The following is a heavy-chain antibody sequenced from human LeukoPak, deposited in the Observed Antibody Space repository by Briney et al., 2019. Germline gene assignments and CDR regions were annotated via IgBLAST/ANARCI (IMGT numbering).Heavy chain of an antibody. CDR1: GYTFTGYY. J-gene: IGHJ4*02. CDR2: INPNSGGT. Sequence: ASVKVSCKASGYTFTGYYMHWVRQAPGQGLEWMGWINPNSGGTNYAQKFQGRVTMTRDTSTSTVYMELSSLRSEDTAVYYCARVGDGYNHFDYWGQGTLVTVSS. V-gene: IGHV1-2*02. D-gene: IGHD5-24*01. CDR3: ARVGDGYNHFDY.